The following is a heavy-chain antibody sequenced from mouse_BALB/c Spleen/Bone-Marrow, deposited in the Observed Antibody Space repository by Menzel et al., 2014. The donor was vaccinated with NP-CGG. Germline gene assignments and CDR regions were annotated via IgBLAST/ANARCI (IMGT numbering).Heavy chain of an antibody. Sequence: LQQSESELVRPGASVKLSCKASGYTFTSYWMHWVKQRPGQGLEWIGNIYPGSGSTNYDEKFKSKATLTVDTSSSTAYMQLSSLTSEDSAVYYCTRYYGYYAMDYWGQGTSVTVSS. V-gene: IGHV1S22*01. D-gene: IGHD1-2*01. CDR1: GYTFTSYW. CDR3: TRYYGYYAMDY. J-gene: IGHJ4*01. CDR2: IYPGSGST.